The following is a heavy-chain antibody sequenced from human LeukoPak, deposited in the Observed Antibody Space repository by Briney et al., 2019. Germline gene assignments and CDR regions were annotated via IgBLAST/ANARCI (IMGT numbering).Heavy chain of an antibody. V-gene: IGHV1-24*01. CDR3: ATDLSSSPN. D-gene: IGHD6-6*01. Sequence: ASVKVSCKVSGYTLTELSMHWVRQAPGKGLEGMGGSYPEDGETIYAQKFQGRVTMTEDTSTDTAYMELSSLRSEDTAVYYCATDLSSSPNWGQGTLVTVSS. J-gene: IGHJ4*02. CDR1: GYTLTELS. CDR2: SYPEDGET.